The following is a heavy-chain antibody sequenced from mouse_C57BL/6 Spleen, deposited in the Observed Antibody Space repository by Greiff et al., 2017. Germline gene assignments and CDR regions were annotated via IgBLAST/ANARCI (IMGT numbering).Heavy chain of an antibody. CDR1: GFNIKNTY. CDR3: AREGSLRYWYFDV. CDR2: IDPANGNT. V-gene: IGHV14-3*01. Sequence: EVQGVESVAELVRPGASVKLSCTASGFNIKNTYMHWVKQRPEQGLEWIGRIDPANGNTKYAPKFQGKATITADTSSNTAYLQLSSLTAEDTAIYYCAREGSLRYWYFDVWGTGTTVTVSS. J-gene: IGHJ1*03.